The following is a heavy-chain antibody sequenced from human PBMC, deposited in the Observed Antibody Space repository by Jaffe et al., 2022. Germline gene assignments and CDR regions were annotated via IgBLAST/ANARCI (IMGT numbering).Heavy chain of an antibody. V-gene: IGHV4-38-2*01. D-gene: IGHD6-13*01. Sequence: QVQLQESGPGLVKPSETLSLTCAVSGYSISSGYYWGWIRQPPGKGLEWIGSIYHSGSTYYNPSLKSRVTISVDTSKNQFSLKLSSVTAADTAVYYCARAYSSSWYNWFDPWGQGTLVTVSS. CDR1: GYSISSGYY. J-gene: IGHJ5*02. CDR2: IYHSGST. CDR3: ARAYSSSWYNWFDP.